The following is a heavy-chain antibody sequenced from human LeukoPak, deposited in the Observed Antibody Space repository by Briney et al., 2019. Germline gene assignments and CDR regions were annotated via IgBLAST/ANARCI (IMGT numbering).Heavy chain of an antibody. J-gene: IGHJ4*02. Sequence: SETLSLTCTVSGYSISSGYYWGWIRQPPGKGLEWIGSIYHSGNTYYTPSLKCRVTISVDTSKNQFSLKLSSVTAADTAVYYCARGIGVAGIYNDYWGQGTLVTVSS. CDR1: GYSISSGYY. CDR2: IYHSGNT. D-gene: IGHD6-19*01. V-gene: IGHV4-38-2*02. CDR3: ARGIGVAGIYNDY.